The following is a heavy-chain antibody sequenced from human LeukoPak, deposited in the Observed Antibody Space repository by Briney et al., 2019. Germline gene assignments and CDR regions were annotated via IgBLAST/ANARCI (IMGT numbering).Heavy chain of an antibody. CDR3: AKDRRSSGNSLLLEH. J-gene: IGHJ1*01. V-gene: IGHV3-23*01. Sequence: TGGSLRLSCAASGFTFTSSAMSWVRQAPGKGLEWVSVISHSGDSTYFADSVKGRFTISRDNSKNTLYLHMYSLRAEDTAVYYCAKDRRSSGNSLLLEHWGQGTLVTVSS. CDR1: GFTFTSSA. CDR2: ISHSGDST. D-gene: IGHD4-23*01.